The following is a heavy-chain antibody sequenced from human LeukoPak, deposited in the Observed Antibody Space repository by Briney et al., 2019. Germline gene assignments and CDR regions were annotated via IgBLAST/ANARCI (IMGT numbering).Heavy chain of an antibody. J-gene: IGHJ5*02. CDR3: ARDSDYYDSSGYYSRWFDP. V-gene: IGHV4-59*12. Sequence: SETLSLTCTVSGGSISSYYWSWIRQPPGKGLEWIGYIYYSGSTNYNPSLKSRVTISVDTSKNQFSLKLSSVTAADTAVYYCARDSDYYDSSGYYSRWFDPWGQGTLVTVSS. D-gene: IGHD3-22*01. CDR2: IYYSGST. CDR1: GGSISSYY.